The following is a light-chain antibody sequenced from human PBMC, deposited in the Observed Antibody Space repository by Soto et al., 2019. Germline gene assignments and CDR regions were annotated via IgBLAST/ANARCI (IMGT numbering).Light chain of an antibody. CDR3: SSVTTSSTGV. V-gene: IGLV2-14*03. J-gene: IGLJ3*02. CDR1: INDVGADKY. Sequence: QSVLTQPASVSGSPGQSITISCTGTINDVGADKYVSWYQQHPGKVPQLMIYDVSIRPSGVSNRFSGSKAGNTASLTISGLQAEDEAYYYFSSVTTSSTGVFGGGTQLTVL. CDR2: DVS.